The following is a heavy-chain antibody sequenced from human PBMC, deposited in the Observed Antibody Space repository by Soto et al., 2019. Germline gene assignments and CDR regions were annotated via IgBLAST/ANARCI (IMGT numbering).Heavy chain of an antibody. D-gene: IGHD1-26*01. CDR2: FIPLLDAS. V-gene: IGHV1-69*08. J-gene: IGHJ6*03. CDR3: ASGKTQMTQDRMGFYYYMDV. Sequence: QVQLVQSGAEVKKPGSSVKISCTASGDTFNYSTFTWVRRAPGQGLEWMGRFIPLLDASNYAEKFQDRVTITADKSTNTAYMELSGLKSEDSAIYYCASGKTQMTQDRMGFYYYMDVWGKGTTVTVSS. CDR1: GDTFNYST.